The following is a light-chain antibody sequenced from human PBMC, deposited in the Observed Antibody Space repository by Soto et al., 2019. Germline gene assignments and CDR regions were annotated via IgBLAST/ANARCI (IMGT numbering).Light chain of an antibody. CDR3: QQYGSSPVT. V-gene: IGKV3-15*01. J-gene: IGKJ1*01. CDR1: QSVSTY. Sequence: EIVLTQSPATLSLSPGERATLSCWASQSVSTYLAWYQQKPGQAPRLLIYGASTRATGIPARFSGSGSGTEFTLTISSLQSEDFAVYYCQQYGSSPVTFGQGTKVDIK. CDR2: GAS.